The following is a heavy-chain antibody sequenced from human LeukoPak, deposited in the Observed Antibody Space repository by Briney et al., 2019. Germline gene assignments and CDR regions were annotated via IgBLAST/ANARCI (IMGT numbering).Heavy chain of an antibody. CDR2: IRYDGSNK. V-gene: IGHV3-30*02. Sequence: PGGSLRLSCAASGFTFSSYGMHWVRQAPGKGLEWVAFIRYDGSNKYYADSVKGRFTISRDNSKNTLYLQMNSLRAEDTAVYYCAKRGMVRGVNYYYYMDVWGKGTTVTISS. J-gene: IGHJ6*03. CDR1: GFTFSSYG. D-gene: IGHD3-10*01. CDR3: AKRGMVRGVNYYYYMDV.